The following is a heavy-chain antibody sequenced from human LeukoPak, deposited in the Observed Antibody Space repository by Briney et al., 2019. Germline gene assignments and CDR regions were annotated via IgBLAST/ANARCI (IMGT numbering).Heavy chain of an antibody. CDR3: ARSELGCNYHYMDV. CDR2: ISSSSYI. CDR1: GFTLSNYN. V-gene: IGHV3-21*01. D-gene: IGHD3-10*01. Sequence: GGSLRLSCAASGFTLSNYNMNWVRQAPGKGLEWVSSISSSSYIYYADSVKGRFTISRDNAKNSLYLQMNSLRAEDTAVYYCARSELGCNYHYMDVWGKGTTVTISS. J-gene: IGHJ6*03.